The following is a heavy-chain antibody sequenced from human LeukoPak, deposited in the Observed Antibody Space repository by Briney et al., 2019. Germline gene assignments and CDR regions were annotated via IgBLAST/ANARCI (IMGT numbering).Heavy chain of an antibody. V-gene: IGHV4-31*03. CDR3: ARDLPTVWNAFDI. CDR2: IYYSGST. CDR1: GGSISSGGYY. D-gene: IGHD4-17*01. J-gene: IGHJ3*02. Sequence: SETLSLTCTVSGGSISSGGYYWSWIRQHPGKGLEWIGYIYYSGSTYYNPSLKSRVTISVDTSKNQFSLKLSSVTAADTAVYYCARDLPTVWNAFDIWGQGTMVTVSS.